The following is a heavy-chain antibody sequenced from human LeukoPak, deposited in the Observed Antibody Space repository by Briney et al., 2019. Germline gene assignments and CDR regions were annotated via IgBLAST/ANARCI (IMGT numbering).Heavy chain of an antibody. D-gene: IGHD3-22*01. CDR1: GGSISSSSSY. CDR3: ARFRTDDTSGYYGGSFDY. CDR2: IYYSGSS. Sequence: PSETLSLTCSVSGGSISSSSSYWGWIRQPPGKGLEWIGSIYYSGSSFDNPALKSRVTISVDTSKNQFSLKLSSVTAADTAVYYCARFRTDDTSGYYGGSFDYWGQGTLVTVSS. J-gene: IGHJ4*02. V-gene: IGHV4-39*01.